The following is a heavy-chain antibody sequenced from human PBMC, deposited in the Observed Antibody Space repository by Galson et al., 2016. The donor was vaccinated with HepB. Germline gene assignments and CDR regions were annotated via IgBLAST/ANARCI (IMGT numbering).Heavy chain of an antibody. V-gene: IGHV3-15*01. CDR1: GFTFSNAW. Sequence: SLRLSCAASGFTFSNAWTSWVRQAPGKGLEWVGRIKSKTDGGTTDYAPPVKGRFSISRDDSKNTLYLQMNSLKTEDTAVYYCRYGMDVWGQGTTVTVSS. CDR3: RYGMDV. J-gene: IGHJ6*02. CDR2: IKSKTDGGTT.